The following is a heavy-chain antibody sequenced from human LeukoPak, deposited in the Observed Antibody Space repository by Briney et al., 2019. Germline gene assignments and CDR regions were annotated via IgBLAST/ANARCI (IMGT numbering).Heavy chain of an antibody. CDR2: FDPEDGET. Sequence: ASVKVSCKASGYTFTSYSINWVRQAPGQGLEWMGGFDPEDGETIYAQKFQGRVTMTEDTSTDTAYMELSSLRSEDTAVYYCATETVTTGFDYWGQGTLVTVSS. CDR1: GYTFTSYS. CDR3: ATETVTTGFDY. J-gene: IGHJ4*02. V-gene: IGHV1-24*01. D-gene: IGHD4-17*01.